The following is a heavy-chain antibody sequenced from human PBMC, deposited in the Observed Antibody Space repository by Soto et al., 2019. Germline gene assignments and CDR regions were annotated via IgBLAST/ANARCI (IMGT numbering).Heavy chain of an antibody. CDR2: ISGSGGST. Sequence: EVQLLESGGGLVQPGGSLRLSCAASGFTFSSYAMSWVRQAPGKGLEWVSAISGSGGSTYYADSVKGRFTISRDNSKNTLYLQLNSLRAEDTAVYYCAKLIGIAVAGWVDYWGQGTLVTVSS. V-gene: IGHV3-23*01. J-gene: IGHJ4*02. CDR3: AKLIGIAVAGWVDY. D-gene: IGHD6-19*01. CDR1: GFTFSSYA.